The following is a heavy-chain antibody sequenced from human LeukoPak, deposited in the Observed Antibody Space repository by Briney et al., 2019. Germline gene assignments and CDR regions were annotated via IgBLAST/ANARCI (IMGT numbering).Heavy chain of an antibody. J-gene: IGHJ4*02. V-gene: IGHV3-23*01. CDR2: IGGSGGSI. CDR3: ARVWSWGHGDPFDY. CDR1: GFTFSSYG. Sequence: PGGSLRLSCAASGFTFSSYGMSWVRQAPGKGLEWVSAIGGSGGSIYYADSVRGRFTISRDNAKNSLYLQMNSLRAEDTAVYYCARVWSWGHGDPFDYWGQGTLVTVSS. D-gene: IGHD2-21*02.